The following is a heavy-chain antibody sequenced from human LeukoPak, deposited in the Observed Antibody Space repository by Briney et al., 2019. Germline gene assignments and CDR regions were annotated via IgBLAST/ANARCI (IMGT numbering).Heavy chain of an antibody. D-gene: IGHD6-13*01. Sequence: SETLSLTCAVYGGSFSGYYWSWIRQPPGKGLEWIGEINHSGSTNYNPSLKSRVTISVDTSKNQFSLKLSSVTAADTAVYYCARGKRIWYSSSPFDYWGQGTLVTVSS. CDR3: ARGKRIWYSSSPFDY. CDR1: GGSFSGYY. V-gene: IGHV4-34*01. CDR2: INHSGST. J-gene: IGHJ4*02.